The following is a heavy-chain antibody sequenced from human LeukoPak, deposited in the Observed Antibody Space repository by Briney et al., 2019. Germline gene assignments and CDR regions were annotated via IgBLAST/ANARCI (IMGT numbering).Heavy chain of an antibody. CDR1: GYTFTSYD. Sequence: ASVKVSCKASGYTFTSYDINWVRQATGQGLEWMGWMNPNSGNTGYAQKFQGRVTMTRNTSISTAYMELSSLRSEDTAVYYCARGLMVRGVIIYWGQGTLVIVSS. V-gene: IGHV1-8*01. D-gene: IGHD3-10*01. CDR2: MNPNSGNT. J-gene: IGHJ4*02. CDR3: ARGLMVRGVIIY.